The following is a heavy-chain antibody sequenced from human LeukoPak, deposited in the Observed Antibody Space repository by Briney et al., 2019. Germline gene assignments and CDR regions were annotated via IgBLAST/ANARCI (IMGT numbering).Heavy chain of an antibody. D-gene: IGHD3-10*01. J-gene: IGHJ4*02. CDR1: GGSINNYY. CDR3: ARRRGDYGSGELDF. CDR2: IYYSGST. V-gene: IGHV4-59*08. Sequence: SETLSLTCTVSGGSINNYYWFWIRQPPGKGLEYIGFIYYSGSTNYNPSLKSRVTISLDTSKNQFSLKLNSVTAADTAVYYCARRRGDYGSGELDFWGQGTLVTVSP.